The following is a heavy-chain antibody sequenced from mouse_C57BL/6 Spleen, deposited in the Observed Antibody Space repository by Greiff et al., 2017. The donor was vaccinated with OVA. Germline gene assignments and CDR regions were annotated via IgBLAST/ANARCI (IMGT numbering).Heavy chain of an antibody. CDR1: GFTFSSYA. D-gene: IGHD1-1*01. J-gene: IGHJ2*01. V-gene: IGHV5-4*01. Sequence: EVHLVESGGGLVKPGGSLKLSCAASGFTFSSYAMSWVRQTPEKRLEWVATISDGGSYTYYPDNVKGRFTISRDNAKNNLYLQMSHLKSEDTAMYYCARDYYGTPYYFDYWGQGTTLTVSS. CDR3: ARDYYGTPYYFDY. CDR2: ISDGGSYT.